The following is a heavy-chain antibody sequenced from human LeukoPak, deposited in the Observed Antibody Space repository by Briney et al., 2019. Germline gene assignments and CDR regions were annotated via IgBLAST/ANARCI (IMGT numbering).Heavy chain of an antibody. V-gene: IGHV1-2*02. Sequence: VKVPCKASGYTFTGYYMPWVGPAPGQGLGWMGWINPNSGGTNYAQKFQGRVTMTRDRYISTAYMEVSSLRYDDTAVYYCARRYCSGGSCIPDYWGQGTLVTVSS. CDR3: ARRYCSGGSCIPDY. CDR1: GYTFTGYY. J-gene: IGHJ4*02. CDR2: INPNSGGT. D-gene: IGHD2-15*01.